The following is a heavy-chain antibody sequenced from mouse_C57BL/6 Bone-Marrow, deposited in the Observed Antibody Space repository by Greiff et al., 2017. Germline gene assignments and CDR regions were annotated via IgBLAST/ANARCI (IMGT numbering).Heavy chain of an antibody. CDR2: IYPGSGSS. CDR3: AQKEGYAMDY. CDR1: GYTFTSYW. Sequence: QVQLQQPGPELVKPGASVKMSCTASGYTFTSYWLTWVQQRPGQGLEWIGDIYPGSGSSNYNEQFKRKATLTGDTTSSTACMQLSSLTAEASAVYYCAQKEGYAMDYWGQGTSVTVSS. J-gene: IGHJ4*01. V-gene: IGHV1-55*01.